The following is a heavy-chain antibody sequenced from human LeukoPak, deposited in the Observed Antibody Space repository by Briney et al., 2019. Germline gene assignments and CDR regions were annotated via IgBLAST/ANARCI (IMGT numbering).Heavy chain of an antibody. CDR1: GFTFSSYG. Sequence: GGSLRLSCAASGFTFSSYGMHWVRQAPGKGLEWVAVISYDGSNKYYADSVKGRFTISRDNSKNTLYLQMNSLRAEDTAVYYCATSAAYCSSGSCYSDWGQGTLVTVSS. V-gene: IGHV3-30*03. D-gene: IGHD2-15*01. J-gene: IGHJ4*02. CDR2: ISYDGSNK. CDR3: ATSAAYCSSGSCYSD.